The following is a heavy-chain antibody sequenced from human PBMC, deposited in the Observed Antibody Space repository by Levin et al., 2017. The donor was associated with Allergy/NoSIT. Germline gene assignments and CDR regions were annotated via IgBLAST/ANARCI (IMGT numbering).Heavy chain of an antibody. CDR3: AGGPVTDHGDYRWFDT. Sequence: SVKVSCKASGGSFSKYVITWVRQAPGQGLEWMGGIIPIFGMTNYAQKFQGRVTISADKSTSTAYMDLSRLRSDDTAIYYCAGGPVTDHGDYRWFDTWGQGTLVTVSS. CDR2: IIPIFGMT. D-gene: IGHD4-17*01. V-gene: IGHV1-69*10. CDR1: GGSFSKYV. J-gene: IGHJ5*02.